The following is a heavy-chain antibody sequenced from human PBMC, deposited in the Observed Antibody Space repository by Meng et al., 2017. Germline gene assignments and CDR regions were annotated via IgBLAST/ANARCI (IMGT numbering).Heavy chain of an antibody. CDR1: GYSFTSYW. D-gene: IGHD1-26*01. CDR2: IYPGDSDT. J-gene: IGHJ6*02. V-gene: IGHV5-51*01. CDR3: ARHGRIVGATFYYGMDV. Sequence: GEALKISCKGSGYSFTSYWIGWGRQMPGKGLELVGIIYPGDSDTRYSPSFQGQVTISADKSISTAYLQWSSLKASDTAMYYCARHGRIVGATFYYGMDVWGQGTTVTVSS.